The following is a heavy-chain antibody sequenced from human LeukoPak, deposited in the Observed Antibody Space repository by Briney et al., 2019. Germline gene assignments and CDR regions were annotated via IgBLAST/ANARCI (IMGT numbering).Heavy chain of an antibody. CDR2: IYYSGST. CDR3: ARHGRVATIRVPLVTFDY. CDR1: GGSISSSSYY. V-gene: IGHV4-39*01. Sequence: TPSETLSLTCTVSGGSISSSSYYWGWIRQPPGKGLEWIGSIYYSGSTYYNPSLKSRVTISVDTSKNQFSLKLSSVTAADTAVHYCARHGRVATIRVPLVTFDYWGQGTLVTVSS. D-gene: IGHD5-12*01. J-gene: IGHJ4*02.